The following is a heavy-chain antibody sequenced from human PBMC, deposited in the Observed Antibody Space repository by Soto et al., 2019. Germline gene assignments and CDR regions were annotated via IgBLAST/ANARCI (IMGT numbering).Heavy chain of an antibody. V-gene: IGHV4-31*03. CDR2: IYYSGST. CDR1: GGSISSGGYY. CDR3: ARDKRGYSYGYGMDV. Sequence: QVQLQESGPGLVKPSQTLSLTCTVSGGSISSGGYYWSWIRQHPGKGLEWIGYIYYSGSTYYKPSLKSRVTISVDTSKNQFSLKLSSVTAADTAVYYCARDKRGYSYGYGMDVWGQGTTVTVSS. D-gene: IGHD5-18*01. J-gene: IGHJ6*02.